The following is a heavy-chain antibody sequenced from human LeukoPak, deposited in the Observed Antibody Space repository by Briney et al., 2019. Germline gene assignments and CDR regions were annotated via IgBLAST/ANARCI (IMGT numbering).Heavy chain of an antibody. CDR2: IYKDGKI. D-gene: IGHD3-3*01. V-gene: IGHV3-53*01. CDR1: GFTVSSTY. Sequence: PGGSLRLSCAASGFTVSSTYMSWVRQAPGKGLEWVSVIYKDGKIYYIDSVKGRFTISRDNSKNTLYLQMNSLRAEDTAVYYCARGVPYDSWSGPHYSDYWGQGTLVTVSS. CDR3: ARGVPYDSWSGPHYSDY. J-gene: IGHJ4*02.